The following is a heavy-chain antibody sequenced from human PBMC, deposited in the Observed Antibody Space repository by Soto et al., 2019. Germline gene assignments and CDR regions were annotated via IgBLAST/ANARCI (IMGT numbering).Heavy chain of an antibody. V-gene: IGHV3-21*01. CDR2: ISSSSYI. CDR3: ARDSSAIFGVVQYYYYMDV. D-gene: IGHD3-3*01. CDR1: GFTFSSYS. J-gene: IGHJ6*03. Sequence: GGSLRLSCAASGFTFSSYSMNWVRQAPGKGLEWVSSISSSSYIYYADSVKGRFTISRDNAKNSLYLQMNSLRAEDTAVYYCARDSSAIFGVVQYYYYMDVWGKGTTVTVSS.